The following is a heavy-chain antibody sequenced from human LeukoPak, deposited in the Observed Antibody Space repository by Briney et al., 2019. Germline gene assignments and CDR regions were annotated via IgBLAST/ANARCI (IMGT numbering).Heavy chain of an antibody. D-gene: IGHD6-19*01. Sequence: SETLSLTCAVDGGSFSGYYWSWIRQPPGKGLEWIGEINHRVSTTYNPSLKSRVTISVDTSKNQLSLKRRSVTAADRAVYYCGAQCLGSPNWFAPWGQGTLVTVSS. CDR2: INHRVST. CDR3: GAQCLGSPNWFAP. J-gene: IGHJ5*02. V-gene: IGHV4-34*01. CDR1: GGSFSGYY.